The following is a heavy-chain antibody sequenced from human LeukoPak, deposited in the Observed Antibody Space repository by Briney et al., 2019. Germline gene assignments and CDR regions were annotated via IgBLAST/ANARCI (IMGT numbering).Heavy chain of an antibody. CDR3: ARKNYDFWSGYYDGFDH. V-gene: IGHV4-59*01. Sequence: PSETLSLTCTVSGGSISSYYWSWIRQPPGKGLEWIGYIYYSGSTNYNPSLKSRVTISVDTSKNQFSLKLSSVTAADTAVYYCARKNYDFWSGYYDGFDHWGQGTLVTVSS. CDR1: GGSISSYY. D-gene: IGHD3-3*01. CDR2: IYYSGST. J-gene: IGHJ5*02.